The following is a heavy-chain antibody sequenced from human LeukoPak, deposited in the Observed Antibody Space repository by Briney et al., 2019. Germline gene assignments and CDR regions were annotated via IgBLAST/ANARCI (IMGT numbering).Heavy chain of an antibody. J-gene: IGHJ4*02. CDR1: GGSFSGYY. CDR3: ARHRQFGPVFDY. V-gene: IGHV4-34*01. CDR2: INHSGST. D-gene: IGHD3-16*01. Sequence: SETLSLTCAVYGGSFSGYYWSWIRQPPGKGLEWIGEINHSGSTNYNPSLKGRVTISVDTSKNQFSLKLSSVTAADTAVYYCARHRQFGPVFDYWGQGTLVTVSS.